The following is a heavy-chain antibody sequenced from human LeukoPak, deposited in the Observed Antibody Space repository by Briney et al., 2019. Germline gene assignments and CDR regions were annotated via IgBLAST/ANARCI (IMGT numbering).Heavy chain of an antibody. D-gene: IGHD6-19*01. Sequence: GGSLRLSCAASGFTFSSYAMNWVRQAPGKGLEWVSGISGSGGSTFYADSMKGRLTISRDNSKNTLYLQMNSLRAEDTAVYYCAKERIAVPSGYFQHWGQGTLVTVSS. V-gene: IGHV3-23*01. CDR2: ISGSGGST. J-gene: IGHJ1*01. CDR1: GFTFSSYA. CDR3: AKERIAVPSGYFQH.